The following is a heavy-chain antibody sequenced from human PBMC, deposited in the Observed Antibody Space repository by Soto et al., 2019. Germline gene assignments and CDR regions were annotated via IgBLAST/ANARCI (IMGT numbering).Heavy chain of an antibody. CDR1: GFTFSSYS. CDR2: FSGSGGYT. Sequence: EVQLLESGGGLVQPGGSLRLSCAASGFTFSSYSMNWVRQAPGKGLEWVSGFSGSGGYTYYADSVKGRFTISRDNSKNRRYLQMNSLSAEDTAVYYCAKDGERIGVAQFAYWGQGTLVTVYS. V-gene: IGHV3-23*01. D-gene: IGHD1-1*01. J-gene: IGHJ4*02. CDR3: AKDGERIGVAQFAY.